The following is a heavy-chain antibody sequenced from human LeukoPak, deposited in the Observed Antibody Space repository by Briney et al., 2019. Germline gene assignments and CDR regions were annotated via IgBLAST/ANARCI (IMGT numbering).Heavy chain of an antibody. D-gene: IGHD2-15*01. CDR3: ARVTAATRLYYYYYMDV. CDR1: GGSIRSYY. J-gene: IGHJ6*03. V-gene: IGHV4-4*07. CDR2: IYTSGST. Sequence: SETLSLTCTVSGGSIRSYYWSWIRQPAGKGLEWIGRIYTSGSTNYNPSLKSRVTISVDTSKNQFSLKLSSVTAADTAVYYCARVTAATRLYYYYYMDVWGKGTTVTISS.